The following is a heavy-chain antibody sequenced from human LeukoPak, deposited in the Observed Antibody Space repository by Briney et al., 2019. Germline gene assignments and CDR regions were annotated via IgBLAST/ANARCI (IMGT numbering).Heavy chain of an antibody. CDR3: ANYYDTRGHIVPY. V-gene: IGHV3-53*01. CDR2: IYSGGTT. Sequence: GGSLRLSCAASGFTVTNSYMSWVRQAPGKGLEWVSVIYSGGTTYYADSVTGRFTISRDNSKNTLYLQMNSLTVEDTAVYYCANYYDTRGHIVPYWGQGTLVTVSS. J-gene: IGHJ4*02. D-gene: IGHD3-22*01. CDR1: GFTVTNSY.